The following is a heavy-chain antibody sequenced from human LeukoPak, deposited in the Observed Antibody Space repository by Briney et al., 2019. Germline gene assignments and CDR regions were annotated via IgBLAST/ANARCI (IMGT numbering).Heavy chain of an antibody. J-gene: IGHJ4*02. CDR3: AKWATYDSSGYSPYYFDY. CDR2: ISWNSGSI. Sequence: GGSLRLSCAASGFTFDDYAMHWVRQSPGKGPEWVSGISWNSGSIGYADSVKGRFTISRDNAKNSLYLQMNSLRAEDTALYYCAKWATYDSSGYSPYYFDYWGQGTLVTVSS. V-gene: IGHV3-9*01. D-gene: IGHD3-22*01. CDR1: GFTFDDYA.